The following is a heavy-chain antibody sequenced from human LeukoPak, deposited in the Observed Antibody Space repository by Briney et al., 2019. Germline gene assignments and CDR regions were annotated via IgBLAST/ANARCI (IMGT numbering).Heavy chain of an antibody. D-gene: IGHD5-12*01. CDR3: AVDKEGEDDFYYGMEV. V-gene: IGHV3-30*04. CDR1: GFTFRSYA. J-gene: IGHJ6*02. Sequence: GRSLRLSCAASGFTFRSYAMHWVRQAPGKGLEWVAVISYDEIDKFYADSVKGRFTISRDNSKNTLYLQMNSLTTEDTAMYYCAVDKEGEDDFYYGMEVWGQGTTVTVSS. CDR2: ISYDEIDK.